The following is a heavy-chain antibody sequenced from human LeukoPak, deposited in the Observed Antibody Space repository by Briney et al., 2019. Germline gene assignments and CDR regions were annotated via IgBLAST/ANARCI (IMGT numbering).Heavy chain of an antibody. CDR2: MNPNSGNT. Sequence: ASVKVSCKASGYTFTSYDINWVRQATGQGLEWMGWMNPNSGNTGYAQKFQGRVTMTRDTSISTAYMELSSLRSEDTAVYYCARGLAVAGRYYYGVDVWGQGTTVTVSS. D-gene: IGHD6-19*01. CDR1: GYTFTSYD. V-gene: IGHV1-8*01. CDR3: ARGLAVAGRYYYGVDV. J-gene: IGHJ6*02.